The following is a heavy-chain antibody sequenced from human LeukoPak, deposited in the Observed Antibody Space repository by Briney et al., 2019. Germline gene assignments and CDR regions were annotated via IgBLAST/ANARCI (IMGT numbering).Heavy chain of an antibody. Sequence: GGSLRLSCAASGFTFSTSAMNWVRQAPGKGLEWVSVIGGSGDTTYYADSVRGRFTISRDNFKNTLYLQMNSLTAEDTAIYYCAKGKSLPHYYYYGMDVWGQGTTVAASS. CDR2: IGGSGDTT. V-gene: IGHV3-23*01. CDR3: AKGKSLPHYYYYGMDV. J-gene: IGHJ6*02. CDR1: GFTFSTSA.